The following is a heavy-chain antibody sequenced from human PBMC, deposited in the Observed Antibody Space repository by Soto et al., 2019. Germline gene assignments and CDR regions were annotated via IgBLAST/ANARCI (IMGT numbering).Heavy chain of an antibody. CDR3: ARENNVLPGGYFDY. V-gene: IGHV4-30-2*01. Sequence: QLQLQESGSGLVKPSQTLSLTCAVSGGAISSGGYSWSWIRQPPGKGLEWIGYIYPSGSTYYNPSLKIRVTLSVDRSKNQFSLKLSSVTDADTAVYYCARENNVLPGGYFDYWGQGTLVTVSS. D-gene: IGHD3-10*01. J-gene: IGHJ4*02. CDR2: IYPSGST. CDR1: GGAISSGGYS.